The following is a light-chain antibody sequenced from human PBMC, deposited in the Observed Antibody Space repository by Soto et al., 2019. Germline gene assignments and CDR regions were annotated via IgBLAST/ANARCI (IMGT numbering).Light chain of an antibody. CDR1: QVISKF. CDR3: QQYDNLIT. CDR2: DAS. Sequence: DIHMTQSPSSLSASFGDRVTITCQASQVISKFLNWYQLKPGKAPKLLIFDASELETGVPSRFSGSGSGTDFTFTISSLQPEDIATYYCQQYDNLITFGQGTRLEIK. J-gene: IGKJ5*01. V-gene: IGKV1-33*01.